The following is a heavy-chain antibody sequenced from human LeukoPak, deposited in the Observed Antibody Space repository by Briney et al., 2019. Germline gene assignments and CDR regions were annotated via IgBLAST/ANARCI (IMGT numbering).Heavy chain of an antibody. J-gene: IGHJ4*02. CDR1: GGSISSYY. V-gene: IGHV4-59*01. Sequence: PSETLSLTCTVSGGSISSYYWSWIRQPPGKGLEWIGYIYYSGSTNYNPSLKSRVTISVDTSKNQFSLKPSSVTAADTAVYYCARYRDGYNYFDYWGQGTLVTVSS. CDR3: ARYRDGYNYFDY. CDR2: IYYSGST. D-gene: IGHD5-24*01.